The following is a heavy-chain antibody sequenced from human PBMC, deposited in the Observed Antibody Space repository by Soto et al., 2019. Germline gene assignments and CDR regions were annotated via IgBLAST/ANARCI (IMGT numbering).Heavy chain of an antibody. J-gene: IGHJ4*02. V-gene: IGHV3-23*01. CDR1: GFTFSSHA. CDR2: IRCCGGST. Sequence: PGGSLRLSCAASGFTFSSHAMSWVRPVQGKGMEWESAIRCCGGSTSYTDSVKGRLTISRNNSKNTLYRQMNSLRAEDPAVSYCVEPAIVLMVDAPGDNWGQGTLVTVSS. CDR3: VEPAIVLMVDAPGDN. D-gene: IGHD2-8*01.